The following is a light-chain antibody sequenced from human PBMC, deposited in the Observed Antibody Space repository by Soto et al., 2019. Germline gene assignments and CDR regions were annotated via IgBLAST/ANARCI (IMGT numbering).Light chain of an antibody. CDR1: SSDVGGYNY. CDR2: DVT. V-gene: IGLV2-14*01. CDR3: SSSTGSSNIGV. J-gene: IGLJ2*01. Sequence: QSALTQPASVSGSPGQSITISCTGTSSDVGGYNYVSWYQQHPGKAPKLMIYDVTNRPSGVSDRFSGSKSGNTASLTISGRQAEDEAAYYCSSSTGSSNIGVFGGGTKLTVL.